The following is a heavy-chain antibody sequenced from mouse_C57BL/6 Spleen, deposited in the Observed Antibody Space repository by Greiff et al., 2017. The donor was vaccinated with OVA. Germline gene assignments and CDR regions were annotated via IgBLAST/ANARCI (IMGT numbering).Heavy chain of an antibody. D-gene: IGHD3-1*01. CDR1: GYAFTNYL. CDR3: ARRALYYAMDY. V-gene: IGHV1-54*01. Sequence: VQLVESGAELVRPGTSVKVSCKASGYAFTNYLIEWVKQRPGQGLEWIGVINPGSGGTNYNEKFKGKATLTADKSSSTAYMQLSSLTSEDSAVYFCARRALYYAMDYWGQGTSVTVSS. J-gene: IGHJ4*01. CDR2: INPGSGGT.